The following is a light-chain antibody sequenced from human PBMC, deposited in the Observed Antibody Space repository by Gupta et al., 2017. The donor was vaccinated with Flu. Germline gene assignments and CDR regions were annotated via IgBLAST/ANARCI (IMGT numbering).Light chain of an antibody. V-gene: IGLV2-14*01. CDR2: EVN. CDR1: SSDVGTYNY. CDR3: TSYTTTNTYV. J-gene: IGLJ1*01. Sequence: QSALTQPASVSGSPGQSLTIACPGTSSDVGTYNYVSWYQQHPGKAPKLIIYEVNNRPSGVSDRFSGSKSVNTASLTISGLQSEDEADYYCTSYTTTNTYVFGTGTKVTVL.